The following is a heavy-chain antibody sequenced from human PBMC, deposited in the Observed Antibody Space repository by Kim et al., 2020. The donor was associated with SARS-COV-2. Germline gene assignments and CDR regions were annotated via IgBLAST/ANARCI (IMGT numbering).Heavy chain of an antibody. V-gene: IGHV3-11*01. Sequence: GGSLRLSCAASGLSFSDSYMNWVRQAPGKGLEWLSFISTRGESIFYADSVEGRFTISRDNAKNSLYLQMNYLRDEDTAVYYCARSGNGYNAFGIWGQGVLVTDSS. D-gene: IGHD5-12*01. CDR1: GLSFSDSY. CDR2: ISTRGESI. CDR3: ARSGNGYNAFGI. J-gene: IGHJ4*02.